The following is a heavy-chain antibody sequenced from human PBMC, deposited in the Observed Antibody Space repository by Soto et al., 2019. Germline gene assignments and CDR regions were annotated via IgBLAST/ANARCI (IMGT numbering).Heavy chain of an antibody. CDR1: GGSISSGDYY. CDR3: ARDYVDTAMVPVN. J-gene: IGHJ4*02. D-gene: IGHD5-18*01. Sequence: PSETLSLTCTVSGGSISSGDYYWSWIRQPPGKGLEWIGYIYYSGSTYYNPSLKSRVTISVDTSKNQFSLKLSSVTAADTAVYYCARDYVDTAMVPVNWGQGTLVTVSS. V-gene: IGHV4-30-4*01. CDR2: IYYSGST.